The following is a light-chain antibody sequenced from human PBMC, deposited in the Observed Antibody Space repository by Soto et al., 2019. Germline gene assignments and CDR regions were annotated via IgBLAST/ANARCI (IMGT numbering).Light chain of an antibody. CDR3: QQYNNWPPFT. CDR1: QSVSSN. CDR2: GAS. V-gene: IGKV3-15*01. J-gene: IGKJ3*01. Sequence: EIVMTQSPATLSVSPGERATLSCRASQSVSSNLAWYQQKPGQAPRLFIYGASTRATGIPARFSGSGSGTECTLTISSLQSEDFAVYYCQQYNNWPPFTFGPGTKVDIK.